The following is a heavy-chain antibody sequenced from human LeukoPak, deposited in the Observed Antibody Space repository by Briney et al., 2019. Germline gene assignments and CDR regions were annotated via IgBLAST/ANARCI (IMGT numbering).Heavy chain of an antibody. Sequence: GGSLRLSCAASGFTFSDYYMSWIRQAPGKGLEWVSYISSGGITIYYADSVKGRFTISRDNAKNSLYLQMNSLRAEDTAVYYCARARSVGAFDIWGQGTMVTVSS. J-gene: IGHJ3*02. CDR1: GFTFSDYY. D-gene: IGHD5-24*01. CDR2: ISSGGITI. CDR3: ARARSVGAFDI. V-gene: IGHV3-11*01.